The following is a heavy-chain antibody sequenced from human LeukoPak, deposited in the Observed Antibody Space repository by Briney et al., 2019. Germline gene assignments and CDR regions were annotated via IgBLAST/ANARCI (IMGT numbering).Heavy chain of an antibody. CDR1: GFTFSSYW. CDR3: ARVLTGRDY. V-gene: IGHV3-7*01. Sequence: GGSLRLSCAASGFTFSSYWMSWVRRAPGKGLEWVANIKQDGSEKYYVDSVKGRFTISRDNAKNSLYLQMKSLRAEDTALYYCARVLTGRDYWGQGTLVTVSS. D-gene: IGHD3-9*01. CDR2: IKQDGSEK. J-gene: IGHJ4*02.